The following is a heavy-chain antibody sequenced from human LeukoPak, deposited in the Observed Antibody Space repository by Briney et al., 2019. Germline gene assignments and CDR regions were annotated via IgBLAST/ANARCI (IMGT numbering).Heavy chain of an antibody. D-gene: IGHD5-18*01. V-gene: IGHV4-4*02. CDR3: ARIEDVTRGYNHAYYFDY. CDR1: GGSISSSNW. J-gene: IGHJ4*02. Sequence: SGTLSLTCAVSGGSISSSNWWSWVRPPPGKGLEWIGEIYHSGSTNYNPSLKSRVTISVDKSKNQFSLKLSSVTAADTAVYYCARIEDVTRGYNHAYYFDYWGQGTLVTVSS. CDR2: IYHSGST.